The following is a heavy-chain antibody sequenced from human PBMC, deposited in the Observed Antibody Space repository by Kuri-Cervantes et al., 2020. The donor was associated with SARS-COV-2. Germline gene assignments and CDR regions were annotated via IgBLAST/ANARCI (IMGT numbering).Heavy chain of an antibody. V-gene: IGHV3-30-3*01. CDR3: ARDPEYSSGWYERGYYFDY. CDR1: GFTFSSYA. J-gene: IGHJ4*02. CDR2: ISYDGSNK. Sequence: GESLKISCAASGFTFSSYAMHWVRQAPGKGLEWVAVISYDGSNKYYADSVKGRFTISRDNSKNTLYLQMNSLRAEDTAVYYCARDPEYSSGWYERGYYFDYWGQGTQVTVSS. D-gene: IGHD6-19*01.